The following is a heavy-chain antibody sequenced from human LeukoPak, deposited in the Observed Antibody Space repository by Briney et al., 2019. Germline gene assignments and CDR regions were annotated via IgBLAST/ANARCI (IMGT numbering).Heavy chain of an antibody. CDR3: ARAAIAAARIYYCMDV. Sequence: GGSLRLSCAASGFTFSSYSMNWVRQAPGKGLEWVSFISTSSSYIHNADSVKGRFTISRGNAENSLYLQMNSLRAEDTAVYYCARAAIAAARIYYCMDVWGKGTTVTVSS. J-gene: IGHJ6*03. D-gene: IGHD6-13*01. V-gene: IGHV3-21*01. CDR1: GFTFSSYS. CDR2: ISTSSSYI.